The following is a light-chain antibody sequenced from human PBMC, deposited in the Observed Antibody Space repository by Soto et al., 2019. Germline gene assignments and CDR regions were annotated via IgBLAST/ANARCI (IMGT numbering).Light chain of an antibody. Sequence: EIVLTQSPGTLSLSPGERATLSCRASQSVSSSYLAWYQQKPGQAPRLLIYGASSRATGIPDRFSGSGSGTAFTLTISRLEPEDFAVYSWQQYGSSPYTFGQGTKLEIK. CDR1: QSVSSSY. J-gene: IGKJ2*01. V-gene: IGKV3-20*01. CDR2: GAS. CDR3: QQYGSSPYT.